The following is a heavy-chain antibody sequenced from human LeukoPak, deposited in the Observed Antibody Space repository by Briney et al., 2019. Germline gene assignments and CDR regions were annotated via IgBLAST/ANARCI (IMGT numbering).Heavy chain of an antibody. CDR3: ARGPLHGASDH. Sequence: GGSLRLFCAASGFIFSTSDVHWLRQAPGKGLEWVAHVASDGRNKYYADSVQGRFTGSRDNSKNTVYLQMNSLRADDTAVYYCARGPLHGASDHWGQGTLVTVSS. CDR1: GFIFSTSD. CDR2: VASDGRNK. J-gene: IGHJ4*02. D-gene: IGHD4-17*01. V-gene: IGHV3-30*03.